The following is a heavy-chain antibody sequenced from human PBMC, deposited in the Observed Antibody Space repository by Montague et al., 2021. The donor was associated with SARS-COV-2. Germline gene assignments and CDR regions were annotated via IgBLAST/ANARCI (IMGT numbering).Heavy chain of an antibody. J-gene: IGHJ6*03. V-gene: IGHV4-39*01. CDR2: KYYSGST. D-gene: IGHD3-3*01. CDR3: ARGDFGVVIIPYYYFCMDV. CDR1: GGSISSSSYY. Sequence: SETLSLTCTVSGGSISSSSYYWGWIRQPPGKGLEWIGNKYYSGSTYCNPSLKSRVTISVDTSKNQFSLRLSSVTAADTAVYYCARGDFGVVIIPYYYFCMDVWGKGTTVTVSS.